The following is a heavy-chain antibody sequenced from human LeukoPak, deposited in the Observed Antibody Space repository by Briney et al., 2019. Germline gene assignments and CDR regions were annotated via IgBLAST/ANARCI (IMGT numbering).Heavy chain of an antibody. D-gene: IGHD1-26*01. CDR1: GFTFSSYW. J-gene: IGHJ4*02. CDR3: ARDPLAIVGATGY. CDR2: IKQDGSEK. V-gene: IGHV3-7*01. Sequence: GGSLRLFCAASGFTFSSYWMSWVRQAPGKGLEWVANIKQDGSEKYYMDSVKGRFTISRDNAKNSLYLQRNSLRAEDTAVYYCARDPLAIVGATGYWGQGTLVTVSS.